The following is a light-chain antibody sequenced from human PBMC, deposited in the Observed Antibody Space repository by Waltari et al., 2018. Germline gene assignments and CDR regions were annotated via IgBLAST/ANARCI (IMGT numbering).Light chain of an antibody. J-gene: IGLJ2*01. CDR3: STWDDSLRGPVL. CDR1: SSNIGTNA. Sequence: QSVLSQPPSASGTPGQRVTISCSGSSSNIGTNAVNWYQQFTGPAPKLVIFANNQRPAGVTDRFSGSKSGTSASLAISGLQSEDEAIYYCSTWDDSLRGPVLFGAGTKLTVL. CDR2: ANN. V-gene: IGLV1-44*01.